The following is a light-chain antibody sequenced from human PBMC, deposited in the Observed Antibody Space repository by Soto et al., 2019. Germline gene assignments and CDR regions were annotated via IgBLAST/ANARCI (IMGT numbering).Light chain of an antibody. J-gene: IGKJ1*01. CDR1: QSISSW. CDR2: DAS. CDR3: QQYNSYSQWT. Sequence: DIQMTQPPSTLSASVGDRVTITCRASQSISSWFAWYQQKPGKAPKLLIYDASSLESGVPSRFSGSGSGTEFTLTISSLQPDDFATYYCQQYNSYSQWTFGQGTKVEIK. V-gene: IGKV1-5*01.